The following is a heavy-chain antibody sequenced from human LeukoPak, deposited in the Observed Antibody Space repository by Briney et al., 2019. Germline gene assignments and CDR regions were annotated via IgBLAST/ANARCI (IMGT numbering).Heavy chain of an antibody. D-gene: IGHD3-10*01. J-gene: IGHJ4*02. V-gene: IGHV1-69*01. Sequence: PVKVSCKASGGTFSSYAISWVRQAPGQGLEWMGGIIPIFGTANYAQKFQGRVTITADESTSTAYMELSSLRSEDTAVYYCARDVVRGVRSFDYWGQGTLVTVSS. CDR3: ARDVVRGVRSFDY. CDR1: GGTFSSYA. CDR2: IIPIFGTA.